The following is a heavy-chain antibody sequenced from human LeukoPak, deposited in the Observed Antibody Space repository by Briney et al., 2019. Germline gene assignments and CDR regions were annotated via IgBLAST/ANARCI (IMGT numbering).Heavy chain of an antibody. Sequence: ASVKVSCKASGYTFTSYYIHWVRQAPGQGLEWMGIINPSGGGTSYAQKFQGRVTMTRDTSTSTVYMELSSLRSEDTAAYYCARGLGSGSYYGYWGQGTLVTVSS. CDR2: INPSGGGT. D-gene: IGHD1-26*01. CDR1: GYTFTSYY. J-gene: IGHJ4*02. CDR3: ARGLGSGSYYGY. V-gene: IGHV1-46*01.